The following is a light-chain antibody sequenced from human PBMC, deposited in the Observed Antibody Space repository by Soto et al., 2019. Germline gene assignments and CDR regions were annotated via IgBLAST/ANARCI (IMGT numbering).Light chain of an antibody. CDR2: EVT. J-gene: IGLJ1*01. CDR1: ISDVGAYDY. Sequence: QTALAQPSSVCGSPGQLITVSCTGTISDVGAYDYVSWYQHHPGKAPKLIIYEVTNRPSGVSNRFSGSKYGNTASLTISGPQAEAEADYYCKSYTRSTKYVFGTGTNVTV. V-gene: IGLV2-14*01. CDR3: KSYTRSTKYV.